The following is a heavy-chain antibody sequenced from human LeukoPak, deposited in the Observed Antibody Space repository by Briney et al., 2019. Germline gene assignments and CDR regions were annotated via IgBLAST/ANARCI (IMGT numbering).Heavy chain of an antibody. CDR1: GDSVSSNSAA. CDR3: ARVPGLYNWNYDV. Sequence: SQTLSLTCAISGDSVSSNSAAWNGIRQSPSRGLEWLGRTYYRSKWYNDYAVSVKSRITINPDTSKNQFSLQLNSVTPEDTAVYYCARVPGLYNWNYDVWGQGTLVTVSS. V-gene: IGHV6-1*01. J-gene: IGHJ4*02. CDR2: TYYRSKWYN. D-gene: IGHD1-7*01.